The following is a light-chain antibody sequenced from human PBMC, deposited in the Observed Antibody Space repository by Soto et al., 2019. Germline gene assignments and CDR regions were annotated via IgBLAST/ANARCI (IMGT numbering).Light chain of an antibody. CDR3: SSYTSTSTRV. V-gene: IGLV2-14*01. CDR1: TNDIGAFNY. CDR2: EVT. J-gene: IGLJ2*01. Sequence: QSALTQPASVSGSPGQSITISCTGTTNDIGAFNYVSWYQQHPGKAPKLILYEVTNPPSGVSNRFSGSKSGNTASLTISGLQAEDEADYYCSSYTSTSTRVFGGGTKLTVL.